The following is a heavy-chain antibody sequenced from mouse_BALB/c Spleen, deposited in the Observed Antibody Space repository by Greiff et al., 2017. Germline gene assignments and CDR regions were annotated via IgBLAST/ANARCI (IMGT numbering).Heavy chain of an antibody. V-gene: IGHV3-2*02. CDR2: ISCGGST. CDR3: ASQWIWYNGSSYARGY. Sequence: EVMLVESGPGLVKPSQSLSLTCTVTGYSFTSDSAWHWIRQFPGNRLEWMGYISCGGSTSYNTSLNRRISITRDTTKTLFIRQWSSVTTEETATKYCASQWIWYNGSSYARGYWGQGTSVTVSS. D-gene: IGHD1-1*01. J-gene: IGHJ4*01. CDR1: GYSFTSDSA.